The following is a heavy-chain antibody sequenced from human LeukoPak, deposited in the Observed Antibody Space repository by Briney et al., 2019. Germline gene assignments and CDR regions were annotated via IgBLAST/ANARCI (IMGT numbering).Heavy chain of an antibody. J-gene: IGHJ4*02. V-gene: IGHV1-8*03. CDR3: ARVRDSLLPDY. CDR1: GYTFTSYD. CDR2: MNPNSGNT. Sequence: ASVKVSCKASGYTFTSYDINWVRQATGQGLKWMGWMNPNSGNTGYAQKFQGRVTITRNTSISTAYMELSSLRSEDTAVYYCARVRDSLLPDYWGQGTLVTVSS.